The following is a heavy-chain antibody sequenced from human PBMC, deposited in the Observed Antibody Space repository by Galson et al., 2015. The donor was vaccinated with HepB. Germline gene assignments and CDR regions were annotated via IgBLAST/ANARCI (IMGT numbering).Heavy chain of an antibody. J-gene: IGHJ6*03. CDR1: GFTFTDYY. D-gene: IGHD6-13*01. V-gene: IGHV1-2*02. CDR3: ARVSQPGFYYYYYMDV. CDR2: INPKSGGT. Sequence: VKVSCKASGFTFTDYYIHWVRQAPGQGLEWMGWINPKSGGTNYAQKFQGRVTMTRDSSTSTVYLEMSGLRSDDTAVYYCARVSQPGFYYYYYMDVWGKGTTVTVSS.